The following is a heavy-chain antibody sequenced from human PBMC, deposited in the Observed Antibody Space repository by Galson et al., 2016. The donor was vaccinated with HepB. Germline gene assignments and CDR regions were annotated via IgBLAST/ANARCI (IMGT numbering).Heavy chain of an antibody. Sequence: LRLSCAVSGFTFSMYAMHCVRQAPGKGLEWVAVISYDGTNQYYADSVKGRFTISRDDSKNTLYLQMNSLRADDTAVYYCARGRYYDLWSGYYTGIDYWGQGTLVTVSS. CDR3: ARGRYYDLWSGYYTGIDY. D-gene: IGHD3-3*01. CDR2: ISYDGTNQ. CDR1: GFTFSMYA. V-gene: IGHV3-30-3*01. J-gene: IGHJ4*02.